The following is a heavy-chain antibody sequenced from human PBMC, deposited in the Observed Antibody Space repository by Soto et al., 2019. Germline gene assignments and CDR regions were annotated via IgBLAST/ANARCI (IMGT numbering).Heavy chain of an antibody. CDR2: ISSSSSTI. D-gene: IGHD3-3*01. Sequence: GGSLRLSCAASGFTFSSYSMNWVRQAPGKGLEWVSYISSSSSTIHYADSVKGRFTISRDNAKNSLYLQMNSLRDEDTAVYYCAREPTIFGVVIHGMDVWGQGTTVTVSS. CDR1: GFTFSSYS. V-gene: IGHV3-48*02. J-gene: IGHJ6*02. CDR3: AREPTIFGVVIHGMDV.